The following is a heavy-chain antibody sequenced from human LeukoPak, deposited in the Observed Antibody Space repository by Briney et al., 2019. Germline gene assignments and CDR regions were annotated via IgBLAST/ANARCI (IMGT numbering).Heavy chain of an antibody. D-gene: IGHD3-22*01. CDR1: GGSISSSSYY. CDR3: ASKVYDSSWGPDNWFDP. J-gene: IGHJ5*02. Sequence: PSETLSLTCTVSGGSISSSSYYWGWIRQPPGKGLEWIGSIYYSGSTYYNPSPKSRVTISVDTSKNQFSLKLSSVTAADTAVYYCASKVYDSSWGPDNWFDPWGQGTLVTVSS. CDR2: IYYSGST. V-gene: IGHV4-39*01.